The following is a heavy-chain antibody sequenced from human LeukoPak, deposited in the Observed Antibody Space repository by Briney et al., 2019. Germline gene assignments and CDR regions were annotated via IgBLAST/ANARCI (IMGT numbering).Heavy chain of an antibody. CDR3: ARVGLYGGKLDY. CDR1: GGSISSGSYY. CDR2: IYTSGST. D-gene: IGHD4-23*01. Sequence: SETLSLTCTVSGGSISSGSYYWSWIRQPAGKGLEWIGRIYTSGSTGYNPSLKSRVTISIDTSNNQFSLKLTSVTAADTAVYYCARVGLYGGKLDYWGQGTLVTVSS. J-gene: IGHJ4*02. V-gene: IGHV4-61*02.